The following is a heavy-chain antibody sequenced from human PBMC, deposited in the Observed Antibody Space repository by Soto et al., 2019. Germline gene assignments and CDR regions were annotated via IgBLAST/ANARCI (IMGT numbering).Heavy chain of an antibody. V-gene: IGHV4-31*03. CDR1: GGSLSSGGYY. CDR2: IYYSGST. J-gene: IGHJ5*02. CDR3: ASNKMVGVAAANYWFDP. Sequence: QVQLQESGPGLVKPSQTLSLTCTVSGGSLSSGGYYWSWIRQHPGKGLEWIGYIYYSGSTYYNPSLKSRVTISVDTSKNQFSLKLSSVTAADTAVYYCASNKMVGVAAANYWFDPWGQGTLVTVSS. D-gene: IGHD6-13*01.